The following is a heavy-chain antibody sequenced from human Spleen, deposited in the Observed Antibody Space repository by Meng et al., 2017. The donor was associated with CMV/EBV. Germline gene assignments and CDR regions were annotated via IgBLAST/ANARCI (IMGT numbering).Heavy chain of an antibody. D-gene: IGHD2/OR15-2a*01. CDR3: ASYRFLDAFDI. CDR1: GGSISSSSYY. V-gene: IGHV4-61*05. Sequence: SETLSLTCTVSGGSISSSSYYWGWIRQPPGKGLEWIGYIYYSGSTNYNPSLKSRVTISVDTSKNQFSLKLSSATAADTAVYYCASYRFLDAFDIWGQGTMVTVSS. J-gene: IGHJ3*02. CDR2: IYYSGST.